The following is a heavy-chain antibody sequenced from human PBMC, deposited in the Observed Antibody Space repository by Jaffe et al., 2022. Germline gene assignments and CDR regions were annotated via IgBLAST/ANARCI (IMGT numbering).Heavy chain of an antibody. CDR1: GGSISSGSYY. D-gene: IGHD3-10*01. CDR2: IYTSGST. CDR3: CRVSMVRGVHFDY. V-gene: IGHV4-61*02. Sequence: QVQLQESGPGLVKPSQTLSLTCTVSGGSISSGSYYWSWIRQPAGKGLEWIGRIYTSGSTNYNPSLKSRVTISVDTSKNQFSLKLSSVTAADTAVYYCCRVSMVRGVHFDYWGQGTLVTVSS. J-gene: IGHJ4*02.